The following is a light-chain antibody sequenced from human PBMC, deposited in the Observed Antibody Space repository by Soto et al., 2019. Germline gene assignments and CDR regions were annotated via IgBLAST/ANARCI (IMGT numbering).Light chain of an antibody. J-gene: IGKJ1*01. Sequence: DVQITQSPSTLSASVGDRVTITFRASQSISVWLAWYQQKAGKAPKLLIYKASTLKSGVPSRFSGSGSGTEFTLTISSLQPDDFATYYCQHYNSYSETFGQRTKVDI. CDR2: KAS. CDR3: QHYNSYSET. CDR1: QSISVW. V-gene: IGKV1-5*03.